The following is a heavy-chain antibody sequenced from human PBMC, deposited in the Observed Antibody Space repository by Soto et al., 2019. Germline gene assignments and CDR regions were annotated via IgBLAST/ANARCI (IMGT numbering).Heavy chain of an antibody. CDR3: ARGGWNYSPAAFHV. V-gene: IGHV1-18*04. D-gene: IGHD1-7*01. CDR2: ISTYNGKT. CDR1: GYTFTDYG. J-gene: IGHJ3*01. Sequence: QGQLVQSGAEVKTPGASVKVSCHASGYTFTDYGINWVRQAPGQGLEWLAWISTYNGKTHHVSTAHARLTLTTDTPKSTAYIDLRSLRSDDTAVDYCARGGWNYSPAAFHVWGQATMVTVSS.